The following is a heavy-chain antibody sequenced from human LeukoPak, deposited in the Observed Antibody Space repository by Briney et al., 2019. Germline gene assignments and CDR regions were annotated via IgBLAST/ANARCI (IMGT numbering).Heavy chain of an antibody. J-gene: IGHJ6*02. CDR2: INPNSGGT. Sequence: ASVKVSCKASGYTFTGYYMHWVRQAPGQGLEWMGWINPNSGGTNYAQKFQGWVTMTRDTSISTAYMELSRLRSDDTAVYYCARDDLLGFYGMDVWGQGTTVTVSS. CDR1: GYTFTGYY. D-gene: IGHD3-16*01. V-gene: IGHV1-2*04. CDR3: ARDDLLGFYGMDV.